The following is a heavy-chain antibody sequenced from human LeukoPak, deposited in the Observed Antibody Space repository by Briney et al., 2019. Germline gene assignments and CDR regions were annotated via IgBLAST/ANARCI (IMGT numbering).Heavy chain of an antibody. J-gene: IGHJ4*02. D-gene: IGHD3-22*01. Sequence: ASVKVSCKASGYTFSTYPMNWVRQAPGQGLEWMGWINTNTGSPTYDQGLTGRFVFSLDTSGSTAFLQINSLKAEDTALYYCVRGIDTTGYFNYWGQGTLVTVSS. CDR2: INTNTGSP. CDR3: VRGIDTTGYFNY. V-gene: IGHV7-4-1*02. CDR1: GYTFSTYP.